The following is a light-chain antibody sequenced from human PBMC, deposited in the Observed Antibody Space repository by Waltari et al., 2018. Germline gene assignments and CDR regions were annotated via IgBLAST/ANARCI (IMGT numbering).Light chain of an antibody. CDR2: DAT. J-gene: IGKJ1*01. CDR1: QSVSSH. V-gene: IGKV3-15*01. Sequence: EIVMTQSTGTLSVSPGDSATLYCRASQSVSSHLAWYQQKPGQAPRLLIYDATTRATGIPARFSGSGSETEFTLTISSLQSEDFAAYYCQQYENWPPWTFGQGTKVEIK. CDR3: QQYENWPPWT.